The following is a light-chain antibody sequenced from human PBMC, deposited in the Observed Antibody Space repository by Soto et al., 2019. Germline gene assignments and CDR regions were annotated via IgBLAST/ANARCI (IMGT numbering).Light chain of an antibody. CDR3: QQSYSTPFS. Sequence: DIKSTQYPSSLSASIEDRITITCRASQSFTSYLNWYKQKPGKAPKLLIYAASRLQSGFASRLSGSASGTDFTLTIISLQPEDFATYYCQQSYSTPFSFGGGTKLELK. CDR1: QSFTSY. J-gene: IGKJ4*01. V-gene: IGKV1-39*01. CDR2: AAS.